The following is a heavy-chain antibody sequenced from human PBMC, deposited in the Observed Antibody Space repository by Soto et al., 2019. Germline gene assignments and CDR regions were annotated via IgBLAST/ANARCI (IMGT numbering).Heavy chain of an antibody. CDR3: AHSGSYCSSTSCQVRFDP. CDR2: IYWDDDK. V-gene: IGHV2-5*02. D-gene: IGHD2-2*01. Sequence: QITLKESGPTLVKPTQTLTLTCTFSGFSLSTSGVGVGWIRQPPGKALEWLALIYWDDDKRYSPSLKSRLTITKDTSKTQVVLTMTNMDPVDTATYYCAHSGSYCSSTSCQVRFDPWGQGTLVTVSS. CDR1: GFSLSTSGVG. J-gene: IGHJ5*02.